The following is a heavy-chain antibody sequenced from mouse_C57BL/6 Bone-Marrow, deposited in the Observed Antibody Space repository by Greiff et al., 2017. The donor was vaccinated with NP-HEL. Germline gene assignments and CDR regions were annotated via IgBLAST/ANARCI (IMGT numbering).Heavy chain of an antibody. J-gene: IGHJ2*01. Sequence: VQLQQSGPELVKPGASVKISCKASGYAFSSSWMNWVKQRPGKGLEWIGRIYPGDGDTNYNGKFKGKATLTADKSSSTAYMQLSSLTSEDSAVYFCARDEILGIYYYGSSAYWGQGTTLTVSS. CDR2: IYPGDGDT. CDR1: GYAFSSSW. V-gene: IGHV1-82*01. D-gene: IGHD1-1*01. CDR3: ARDEILGIYYYGSSAY.